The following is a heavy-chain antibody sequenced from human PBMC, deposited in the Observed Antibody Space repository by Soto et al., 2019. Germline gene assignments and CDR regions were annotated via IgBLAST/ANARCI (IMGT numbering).Heavy chain of an antibody. J-gene: IGHJ4*02. Sequence: GGSLRLSCAASGFTFSNAWMSWVRQAPGKGLEWVGRIKSKTDGGTTDYAAPVKGRFTISRDDSKNTLYLQMNSLKTEDTAVYYFTTDHGGTYDFWSGYPYYFDYWGQGTLVTVSS. V-gene: IGHV3-15*01. CDR2: IKSKTDGGTT. CDR1: GFTFSNAW. CDR3: TTDHGGTYDFWSGYPYYFDY. D-gene: IGHD3-3*01.